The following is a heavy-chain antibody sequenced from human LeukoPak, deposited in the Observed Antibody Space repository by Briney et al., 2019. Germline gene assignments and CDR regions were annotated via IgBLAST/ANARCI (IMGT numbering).Heavy chain of an antibody. CDR1: GFTVNNNY. CDR2: IKQDGSEK. D-gene: IGHD1-20*01. Sequence: GGSLRLSCAASGFTVNNNYMSWVRQAPGKGLEWVANIKQDGSEKYYVDSVKGRFTISRDNAKNSLYLQMNSLRAEDTAVYYCTRSEYNWNDVNWYYFDYWGQGTLVTVSS. CDR3: TRSEYNWNDVNWYYFDY. J-gene: IGHJ4*02. V-gene: IGHV3-7*01.